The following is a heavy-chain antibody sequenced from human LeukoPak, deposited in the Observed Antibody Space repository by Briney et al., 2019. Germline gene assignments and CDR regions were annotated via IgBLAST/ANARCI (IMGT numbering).Heavy chain of an antibody. V-gene: IGHV1-69*13. CDR3: ARTKGGSRGVIIVGWLDP. D-gene: IGHD3-10*01. CDR2: IIPIFGTA. Sequence: GASVKVPCKASGGTFSSYAISWVRQAPGQGLEWMGEIIPIFGTANYAQKFQGRVTITADESTSTAYMELSSLRSEDTAVYYCARTKGGSRGVIIVGWLDPWGQGTLVTVSS. CDR1: GGTFSSYA. J-gene: IGHJ5*02.